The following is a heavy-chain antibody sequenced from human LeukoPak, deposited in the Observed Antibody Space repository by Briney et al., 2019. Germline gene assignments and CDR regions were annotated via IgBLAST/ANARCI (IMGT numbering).Heavy chain of an antibody. V-gene: IGHV3-23*01. CDR3: AKQLGYCSDGSCYFPY. J-gene: IGHJ4*02. CDR1: GFTFSSSA. D-gene: IGHD2-15*01. CDR2: ISNNGGYT. Sequence: GGSLRLSCSASGFTFSSSAMSWVRQAPGKGLEWVSAISNNGGYTYYADSVQGRFTISRDNSKSTLCLQMNSLRAEDTAVYYCAKQLGYCSDGSCYFPYWGQGTLVTVSS.